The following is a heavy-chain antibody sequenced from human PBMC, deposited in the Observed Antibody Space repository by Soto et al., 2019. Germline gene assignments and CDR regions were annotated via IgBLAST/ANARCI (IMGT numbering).Heavy chain of an antibody. J-gene: IGHJ5*02. V-gene: IGHV4-34*01. Sequence: PSETLSLTCAVYGGSFSGYYWSWIRQPPGKGLEWIGEINHSGSTNYNPSLKSRVTISVDTSKNQFSLKLSSVTAADTAVYYCARGGLHGVNWFDPWGQGTLVTVSS. CDR3: ARGGLHGVNWFDP. CDR1: GGSFSGYY. CDR2: INHSGST. D-gene: IGHD3-3*01.